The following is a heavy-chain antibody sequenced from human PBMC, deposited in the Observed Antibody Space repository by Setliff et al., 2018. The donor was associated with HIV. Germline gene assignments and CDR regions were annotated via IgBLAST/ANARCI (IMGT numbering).Heavy chain of an antibody. V-gene: IGHV4-61*02. Sequence: SETLSLTCTVSGGSISSGSYYWSWIRQPAGKGLEWIGRIYTSGSTNYNPSLKSRVTISVVMSKNQFSLKLSSVTAADTAVYYCASQYYYGSGSYLHYGMDVWGQGTTVTVSS. CDR3: ASQYYYGSGSYLHYGMDV. J-gene: IGHJ6*02. CDR1: GGSISSGSYY. CDR2: IYTSGST. D-gene: IGHD3-10*01.